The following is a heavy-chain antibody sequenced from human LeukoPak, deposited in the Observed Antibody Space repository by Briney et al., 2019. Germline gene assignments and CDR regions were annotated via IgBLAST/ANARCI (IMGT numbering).Heavy chain of an antibody. V-gene: IGHV3-23*01. CDR2: ISGSGGST. D-gene: IGHD6-19*01. CDR1: GFAFSSYA. J-gene: IGHJ4*02. CDR3: AKERSLEIAVAGTIFDY. Sequence: GGSLRLSCAASGFAFSSYAMSWVRQAPGKGLEWVSAISGSGGSTYYADSVKGRFTISRDNSKNMIYLEMSSLKAEDTAVYYCAKERSLEIAVAGTIFDYWGQGTLVTVSS.